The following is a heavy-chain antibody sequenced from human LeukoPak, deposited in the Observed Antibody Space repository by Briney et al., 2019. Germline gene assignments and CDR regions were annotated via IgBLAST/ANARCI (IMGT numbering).Heavy chain of an antibody. Sequence: SETLSLTCTVSGGSISSYYWSWIRQPAGKGLEWIGRIYTSGSTNYNPSLKSRVTMSVDTSKNQFSLKLSSVTAADTAVYYCARDGFGGNSVLGYFDLWGRGTLVTVSS. V-gene: IGHV4-4*07. CDR1: GGSISSYY. J-gene: IGHJ2*01. CDR3: ARDGFGGNSVLGYFDL. D-gene: IGHD4-23*01. CDR2: IYTSGST.